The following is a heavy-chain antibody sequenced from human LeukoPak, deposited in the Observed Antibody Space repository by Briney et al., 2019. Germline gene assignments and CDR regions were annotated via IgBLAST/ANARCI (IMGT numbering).Heavy chain of an antibody. J-gene: IGHJ4*02. CDR3: AKDLMGAKRYFDY. CDR2: ISGSGGST. CDR1: GFTFSSYA. V-gene: IGHV3-23*01. D-gene: IGHD1-26*01. Sequence: GGSLRLSCAASGFTFSSYAMSWVRQAPGKGLEWVSAISGSGGSTYYADSVKGRSTISRDNSKNTLYLQMNSLRAEDTAVYYCAKDLMGAKRYFDYWGQGTLVTVSS.